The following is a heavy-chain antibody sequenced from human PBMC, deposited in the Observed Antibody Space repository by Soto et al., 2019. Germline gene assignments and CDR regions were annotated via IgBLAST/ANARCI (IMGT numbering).Heavy chain of an antibody. J-gene: IGHJ4*02. CDR1: GFSLTTSGVG. D-gene: IGHD3-3*01. V-gene: IGHV2-5*02. Sequence: QITLNESGPTQVKPRQTLTLTCTFSGFSLTTSGVGVGWIRQSPGKAPEWLALIYWDDDKRYSPSLKSRLTITKDTPKNQVVLTMGDLDPADTATYYCAHRVLRTVFGLVTTTAIYFDFWGQGTPVAVSS. CDR2: IYWDDDK. CDR3: AHRVLRTVFGLVTTTAIYFDF.